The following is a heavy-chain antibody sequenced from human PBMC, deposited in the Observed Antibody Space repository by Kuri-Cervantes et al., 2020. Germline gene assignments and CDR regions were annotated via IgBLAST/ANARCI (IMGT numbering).Heavy chain of an antibody. CDR1: GFTFSSYA. V-gene: IGHV3-30-3*01. CDR2: ISYDGSNK. D-gene: IGHD3-10*01. J-gene: IGHJ4*02. CDR3: ARDRGDLREYDY. Sequence: LSLTCAASGFTFSSYAMHWVRQAPGKGLEWVAVISYDGSNKYYADFVKGRFTISRDNSKNTLYLQMNSLRAEDTAVYYCARDRGDLREYDYWGQGTLVTVSS.